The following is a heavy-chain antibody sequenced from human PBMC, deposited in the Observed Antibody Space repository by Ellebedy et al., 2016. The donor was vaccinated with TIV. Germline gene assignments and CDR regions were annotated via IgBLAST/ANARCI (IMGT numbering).Heavy chain of an antibody. J-gene: IGHJ5*02. CDR3: ARGVSLDP. CDR1: GFTFNNSW. Sequence: GESLKISXEVSGFTFNNSWMHWVRQSPEKGLVWVSRIYGDGSHWSDTSYADSVKGRFTISSDNAKKSLYLQMSSLTADDTAVYYCARGVSLDPWGQGTRVTVSS. V-gene: IGHV3-74*01. D-gene: IGHD3-22*01. CDR2: IYGDGSHWSDT.